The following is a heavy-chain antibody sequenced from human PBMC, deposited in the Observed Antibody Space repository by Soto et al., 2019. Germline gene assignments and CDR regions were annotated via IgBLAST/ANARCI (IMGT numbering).Heavy chain of an antibody. D-gene: IGHD2-15*01. CDR1: GYTFINYY. J-gene: IGHJ6*02. CDR2: FNPSRGVA. CDR3: ARDEDIVEVALARYGMDV. Sequence: QVQLVQSGAEVKKPGASVQISCKASGYTFINYYVHWVRQAPGQGLEWMGLFNPSRGVATYAQEFQGRVAMTGDTSTTTLSMELSSLRSDDTAVYYCARDEDIVEVALARYGMDVWGQGTTVTVSS. V-gene: IGHV1-46*01.